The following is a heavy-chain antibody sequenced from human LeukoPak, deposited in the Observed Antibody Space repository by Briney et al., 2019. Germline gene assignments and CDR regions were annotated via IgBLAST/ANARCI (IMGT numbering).Heavy chain of an antibody. V-gene: IGHV4-34*01. CDR3: ARQNSGFIAAAGRFDY. CDR1: GGSFSGYY. J-gene: IGHJ4*02. D-gene: IGHD6-13*01. CDR2: INHSGST. Sequence: PSETLSLTCAVYGGSFSGYYWSWIRQPPGKGLEWIGEINHSGSTYYNPSLKSRVTISVDTSKNQFSLKLGSVTAADTAVYYCARQNSGFIAAAGRFDYWGQGTLVTVSS.